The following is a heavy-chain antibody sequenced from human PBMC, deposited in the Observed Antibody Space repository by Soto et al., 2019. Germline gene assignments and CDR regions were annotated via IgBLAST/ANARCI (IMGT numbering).Heavy chain of an antibody. J-gene: IGHJ4*02. V-gene: IGHV1-18*04. CDR3: ARESPLDY. Sequence: QVQLVQSGAEVKKPGASVKVSCKTSGYTFASYGISWVRQGPGQGFEWMGWISVYDGNTKYAPKLQGRVTITTDRSTSTAYMELRSLRSDDTAVYYCARESPLDYWGQGTLVTVSS. CDR2: ISVYDGNT. CDR1: GYTFASYG.